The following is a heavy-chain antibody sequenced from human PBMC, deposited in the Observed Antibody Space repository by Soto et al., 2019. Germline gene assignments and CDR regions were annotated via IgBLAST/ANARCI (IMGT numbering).Heavy chain of an antibody. D-gene: IGHD4-17*01. CDR3: ARRRNTVTSFWFVP. V-gene: IGHV4-39*01. CDR1: GVTIRGYY. CDR2: IYYSGST. J-gene: IGHJ5*02. Sequence: SETLSLTCNVSGVTIRGYYWGWIRQPPGRGLEWIGSIYYSGSTYYNPSLKSRVTISVDTSKNQFSLNLSSVTAADTAVYYCARRRNTVTSFWFVPWGQGTLVTVS.